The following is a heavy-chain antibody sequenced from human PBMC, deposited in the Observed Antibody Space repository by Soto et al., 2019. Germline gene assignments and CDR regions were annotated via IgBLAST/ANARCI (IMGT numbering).Heavy chain of an antibody. CDR3: ARGYNSGWSRGGYLDC. CDR1: GFTFSSYE. V-gene: IGHV3-48*03. J-gene: IGHJ4*02. CDR2: ISSSGLTI. Sequence: GGSLRLSCAASGFTFSSYEMNWVRQAPGKGPEWVSYISSSGLTIYYADSVKGRFIISRDNAKNSLYLQMNSLRAEDTTVYYCARGYNSGWSRGGYLDCWGQGTLVTVSS. D-gene: IGHD6-19*01.